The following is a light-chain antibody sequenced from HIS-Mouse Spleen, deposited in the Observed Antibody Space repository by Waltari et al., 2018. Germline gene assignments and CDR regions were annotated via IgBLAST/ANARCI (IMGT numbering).Light chain of an antibody. Sequence: DIVMTQSPDSLAVSLGERATINCKSSQSVLYSSNNKNYLAWYQQKPGQPPKLLIYWASTRESGVPDRFSGSGSGTMATLTISGAQVEDEADYYCYSTDSSGNHRVFGGGTK. V-gene: IGKV4-1*01. CDR1: QSVLYSSNNKNY. CDR3: YSTDSSGNHRV. CDR2: WAS. J-gene: IGKJ4*01.